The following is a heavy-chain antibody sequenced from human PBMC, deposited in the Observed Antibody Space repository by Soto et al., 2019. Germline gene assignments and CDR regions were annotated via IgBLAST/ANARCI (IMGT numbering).Heavy chain of an antibody. CDR2: ISNSGGST. J-gene: IGHJ5*02. CDR1: GFTFSGHA. D-gene: IGHD3-10*01. Sequence: GGSLRLSCAASGFTFSGHALSWVRQAPGKGLEWVSGISNSGGSTYYADSVKGRFTISRDNSKNTLYLQMISLRAEDTAVYYCAKSFITTRDPWGQGTLVTVSS. CDR3: AKSFITTRDP. V-gene: IGHV3-23*01.